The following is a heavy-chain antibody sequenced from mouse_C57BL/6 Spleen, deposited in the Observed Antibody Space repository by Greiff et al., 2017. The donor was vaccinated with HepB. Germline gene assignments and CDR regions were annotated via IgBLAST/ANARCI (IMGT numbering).Heavy chain of an antibody. CDR2: IYPGDGDT. CDR1: CYAFSSYW. Sequence: QVQLQQSGAELVKPGASVKISCKASCYAFSSYWMNWVKQRPGKGLEWIGQIYPGDGDTNYNGKFKGKATLTADKSSSTAYMQLSSLTSEDSAVYFCARSGQLRLGDYWGQGTTLTVSS. V-gene: IGHV1-80*01. CDR3: ARSGQLRLGDY. J-gene: IGHJ2*01. D-gene: IGHD3-2*02.